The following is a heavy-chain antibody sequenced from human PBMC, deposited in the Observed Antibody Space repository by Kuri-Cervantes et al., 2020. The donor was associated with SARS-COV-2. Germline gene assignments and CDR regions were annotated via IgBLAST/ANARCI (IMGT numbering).Heavy chain of an antibody. CDR1: GFTFGDYG. CDR3: TIAFGSGAFDY. J-gene: IGHJ4*02. Sequence: GESLKISCTASGFTFGDYGMGWVRQAPGKGLEWVGFIRSKAYGGTTEYAASVKGRFTISRDDSKSFAYQQMNSLKTKDTAGYYFTIAFGSGAFDYWGQGTLVTVSS. CDR2: IRSKAYGGTT. V-gene: IGHV3-49*04. D-gene: IGHD3-3*01.